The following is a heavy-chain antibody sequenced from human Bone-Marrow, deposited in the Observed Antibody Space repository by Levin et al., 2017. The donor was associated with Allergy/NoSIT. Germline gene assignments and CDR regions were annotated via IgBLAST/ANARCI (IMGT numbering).Heavy chain of an antibody. J-gene: IGHJ4*02. CDR3: VKDRGATSLYYFDS. CDR2: ISWNSGNI. V-gene: IGHV3-9*01. D-gene: IGHD1-26*01. CDR1: GFTFADYA. Sequence: GGSLRLSCAASGFTFADYAMHWVRQAPGKGPEWVSGISWNSGNICDADYVKGRFTISRDNAKNSLFLQMNSLRAEDTALYYCVKDRGATSLYYFDSWDQGALVTVTS.